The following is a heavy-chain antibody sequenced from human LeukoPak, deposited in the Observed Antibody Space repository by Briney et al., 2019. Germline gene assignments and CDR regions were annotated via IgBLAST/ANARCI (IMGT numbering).Heavy chain of an antibody. J-gene: IGHJ3*01. CDR3: ARQSGRGVIIG. CDR1: GFTVSSNY. D-gene: IGHD3-10*01. V-gene: IGHV3-53*04. Sequence: GGSLRLSCAASGFTVSSNYMSWVRQASGKGLEWVSVIYSGGSTYYADSVKGRFTISRHNSKNTLYLQMNSLRAEDTAVYYCARQSGRGVIIGWGQGTMVTVSS. CDR2: IYSGGST.